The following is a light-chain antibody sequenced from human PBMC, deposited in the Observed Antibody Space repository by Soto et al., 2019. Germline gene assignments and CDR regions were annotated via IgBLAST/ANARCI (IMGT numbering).Light chain of an antibody. J-gene: IGKJ5*01. V-gene: IGKV3-11*01. CDR3: QQRNSWPIT. CDR2: DAS. Sequence: EIVLTQSPATPSLSPGERATLSCRASQNVNSYLIWYQQKPGQAPRLLISDASTRATGIPTRFSGSGSGTDFTLTISSLEPEDFAVYYCQQRNSWPITFGQGTRLEIK. CDR1: QNVNSY.